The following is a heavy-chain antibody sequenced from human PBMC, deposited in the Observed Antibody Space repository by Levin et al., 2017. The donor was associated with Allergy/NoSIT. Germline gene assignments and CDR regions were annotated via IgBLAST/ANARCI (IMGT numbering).Heavy chain of an antibody. V-gene: IGHV4-59*08. CDR3: ARGTGHFDY. CDR1: GGSMSRYY. D-gene: IGHD3/OR15-3a*01. CDR2: IYYSGST. Sequence: SETLSLTCTVSGGSMSRYYWSWIRQPPGKGLEWIGYIYYSGSTTYNPSLRSRLTISVDMSKNQFSLKLISVTAADTAVYYCARGTGHFDYWGQGTLVTVSS. J-gene: IGHJ4*02.